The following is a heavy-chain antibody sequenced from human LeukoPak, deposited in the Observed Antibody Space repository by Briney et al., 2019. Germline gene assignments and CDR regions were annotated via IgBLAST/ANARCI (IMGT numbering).Heavy chain of an antibody. CDR1: GFSFSSYN. CDR2: ITTSSSYT. Sequence: AGGSLRLSCEASGFSFSSYNMDWVRQTPGKGLEWISSITTSSSYTFYADSVKGRFTISRDNARNSLYLQMNSLTAEDTAVYYCARDPYSGAYGDTYYYYMDVWGKGTTVTISS. CDR3: ARDPYSGAYGDTYYYYMDV. V-gene: IGHV3-21*01. D-gene: IGHD1-26*01. J-gene: IGHJ6*03.